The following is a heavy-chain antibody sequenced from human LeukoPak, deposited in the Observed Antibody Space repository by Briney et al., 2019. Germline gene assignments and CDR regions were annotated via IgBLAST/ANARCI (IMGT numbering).Heavy chain of an antibody. J-gene: IGHJ4*02. CDR1: GFTFSSYS. Sequence: GGSLRLSCAASGFTFSSYSMNWVGQAPGKGLEWVSYISSSSNNIYYADSVKGRFTISRDNAKNSLYLQMNSMRDEDTALYYCVTDTSMGGLFDYWGQGTLVTVPS. D-gene: IGHD5-18*01. CDR3: VTDTSMGGLFDY. CDR2: ISSSSNNI. V-gene: IGHV3-48*02.